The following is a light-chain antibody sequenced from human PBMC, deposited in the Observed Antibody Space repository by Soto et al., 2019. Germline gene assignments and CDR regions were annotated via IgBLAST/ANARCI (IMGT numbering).Light chain of an antibody. J-gene: IGKJ2*01. CDR1: QSVSSSY. V-gene: IGKV3-20*01. CDR2: GAS. Sequence: EIVLTQSPGTLSLSPGERATLSCRASQSVSSSYLAWYQHKPGQAPRLLINGASSRATGIPDRFSGSGSGTDFTLTISRLEPEDFAVYYCQQHGSSPHTFGQGTKLEIK. CDR3: QQHGSSPHT.